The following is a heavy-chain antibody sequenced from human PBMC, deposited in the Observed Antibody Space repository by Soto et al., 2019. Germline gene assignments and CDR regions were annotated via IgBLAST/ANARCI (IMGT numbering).Heavy chain of an antibody. D-gene: IGHD3-22*01. Sequence: PSETLSLTCTVSGGSISSYYLSWIRQPPGKGLEWIGYIYYSGSTNYNPSLKSRVTISVDTSKNQFPLKLSSVTAADTAVYYCARGLSLMYYYDSSGPLHFDYWGQGTLVTVSS. CDR3: ARGLSLMYYYDSSGPLHFDY. CDR1: GGSISSYY. CDR2: IYYSGST. V-gene: IGHV4-59*01. J-gene: IGHJ4*02.